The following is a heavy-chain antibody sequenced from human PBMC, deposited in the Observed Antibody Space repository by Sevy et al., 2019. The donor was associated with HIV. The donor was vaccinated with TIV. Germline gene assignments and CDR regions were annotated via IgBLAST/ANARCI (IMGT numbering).Heavy chain of an antibody. D-gene: IGHD4-4*01. V-gene: IGHV3-9*01. CDR1: GFTFDDYA. CDR2: INWNSGTV. J-gene: IGHJ6*02. Sequence: GGSLRLSCAASGFTFDDYAMHWVRQGPGKGLEWVSTINWNSGTVDYADSVKGRFTVSRDNAKNSLYIQMNSLRGEDTALYYCVKDLTVTTCEGDFHYGMDVWGQGTTVTVSS. CDR3: VKDLTVTTCEGDFHYGMDV.